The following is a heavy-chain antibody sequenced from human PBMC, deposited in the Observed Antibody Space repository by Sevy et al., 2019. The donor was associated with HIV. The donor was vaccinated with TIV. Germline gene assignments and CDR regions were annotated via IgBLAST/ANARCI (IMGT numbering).Heavy chain of an antibody. CDR2: IKQDGSEK. Sequence: GGSLRLSCAASGFTFSSYWMSWVRQAPGKGLEWMANIKQDGSEKYYVDSVKGRFTISRDNAKNSLYLQMNSLRAEDMAVYFCARHNGAYYYGSPTYYNGSSYYYYYYGMDVWGQGTTVTVSS. V-gene: IGHV3-7*01. CDR1: GFTFSSYW. D-gene: IGHD3-10*01. J-gene: IGHJ6*02. CDR3: ARHNGAYYYGSPTYYNGSSYYYYYYGMDV.